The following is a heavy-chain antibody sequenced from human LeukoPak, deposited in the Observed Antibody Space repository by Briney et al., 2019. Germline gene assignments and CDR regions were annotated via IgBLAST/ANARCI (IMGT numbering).Heavy chain of an antibody. J-gene: IGHJ5*02. CDR2: IIPILGIA. Sequence: GASVKVSCKASGGTFSSYAISWVRQAPGQGLEWMGRIIPILGIANYAQKFQGRVTITADKSTSTAYMELSSLRSEDTAVYYCATVVVITKTSPPAWGQETLVTVSS. D-gene: IGHD3-22*01. CDR1: GGTFSSYA. CDR3: ATVVVITKTSPPA. V-gene: IGHV1-69*04.